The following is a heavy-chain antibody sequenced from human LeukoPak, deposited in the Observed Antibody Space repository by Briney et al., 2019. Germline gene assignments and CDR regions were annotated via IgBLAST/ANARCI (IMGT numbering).Heavy chain of an antibody. D-gene: IGHD5-24*01. J-gene: IGHJ5*02. V-gene: IGHV4-31*03. Sequence: SQTLSLTCTVSGSSISSGAYYWSWIRQHPGKGLEWIGYISYSGSTYYNPSLKSRVTISVDMSKNQFSLKLSSVTAADTAVYYCARDLGADGYNLRNWFDPWGQGTLVTVSS. CDR1: GSSISSGAYY. CDR2: ISYSGST. CDR3: ARDLGADGYNLRNWFDP.